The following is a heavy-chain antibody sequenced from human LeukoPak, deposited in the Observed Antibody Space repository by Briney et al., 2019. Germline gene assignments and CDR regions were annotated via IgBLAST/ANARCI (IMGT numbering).Heavy chain of an antibody. J-gene: IGHJ4*02. CDR1: GGTFSSYA. V-gene: IGHV1-69*13. D-gene: IGHD6-19*01. Sequence: SVKVSCKASGGTFSSYAISWVRQAPGQGLEWMGGITPIFGTANYAQKFQGRVTITADESTSTAYMELSSLRSEDTAVYYCATYSSGSQGAEEFDYWGQGTLVTVSS. CDR3: ATYSSGSQGAEEFDY. CDR2: ITPIFGTA.